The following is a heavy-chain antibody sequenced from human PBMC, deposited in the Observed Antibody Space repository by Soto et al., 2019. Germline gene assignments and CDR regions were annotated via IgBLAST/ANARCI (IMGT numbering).Heavy chain of an antibody. D-gene: IGHD3-9*01. J-gene: IGHJ5*02. CDR2: ISAYNGNT. Sequence: GASVKVSCKASGYTFTSYGISWVRQAPGQGLEWMGWISAYNGNTNYAQKLQGRVTMTTDTSTSTAYMELRSLRSDDTAVYYCAREKDILTGSKWFDPWGQGTLVTVSS. CDR3: AREKDILTGSKWFDP. CDR1: GYTFTSYG. V-gene: IGHV1-18*04.